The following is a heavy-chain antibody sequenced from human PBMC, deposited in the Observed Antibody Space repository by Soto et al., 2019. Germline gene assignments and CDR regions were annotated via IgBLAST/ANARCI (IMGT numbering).Heavy chain of an antibody. CDR1: AGTFVNYA. V-gene: IGHV1-69*18. CDR3: ARVVLSGMVLGGVDP. Sequence: QVQLVQSGAEVKKPGSSVKVSCKASAGTFVNYAITWVRQAPGQGLELMGTITPMFGTTYNAQKFNGRVTFTAKQSTSTACMELSGLRSQDTSVYYCARVVLSGMVLGGVDPWGQGTLATASP. D-gene: IGHD3-10*01. CDR2: ITPMFGTT. J-gene: IGHJ5*02.